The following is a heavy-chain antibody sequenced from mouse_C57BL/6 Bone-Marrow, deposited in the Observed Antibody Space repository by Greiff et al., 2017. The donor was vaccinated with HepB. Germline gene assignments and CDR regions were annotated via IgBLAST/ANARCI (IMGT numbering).Heavy chain of an antibody. V-gene: IGHV1-62-3*01. CDR3: ARRVTTVVAGNYFDY. J-gene: IGHJ2*01. CDR1: GYTFTSYW. CDR2: IDPNSGGT. D-gene: IGHD1-1*01. Sequence: QVQLQQPGAELVKPGASVKLSCKASGYTFTSYWMHWVKQRPGRGLEWIGRIDPNSGGTKYNEKFKGKATLTADKSSSTAYMQLSSLTSEDSAVYFCARRVTTVVAGNYFDYWGQGTTLTVSS.